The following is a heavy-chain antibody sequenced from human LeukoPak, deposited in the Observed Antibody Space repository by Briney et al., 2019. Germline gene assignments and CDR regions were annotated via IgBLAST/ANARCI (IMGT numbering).Heavy chain of an antibody. CDR3: ARHASVDGIWPRHLDY. CDR1: GGSISSGSYY. J-gene: IGHJ4*02. Sequence: SETLSLTCTVSGGSISSGSYYWGWIRQSPGKGLEWIGNIYYSGSTHYNPSLKSRVTISVDTSKNQFSLKMTSVTAADTAVYYCARHASVDGIWPRHLDYWGQGSQVTVSS. CDR2: IYYSGST. V-gene: IGHV4-39*01. D-gene: IGHD3-9*01.